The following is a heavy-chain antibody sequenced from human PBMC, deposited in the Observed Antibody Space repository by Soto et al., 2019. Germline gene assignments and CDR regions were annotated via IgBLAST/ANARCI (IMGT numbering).Heavy chain of an antibody. Sequence: SETLSLTCTVSGGSISSGGYYWSWIRQHPGKGLEWIGYIYYSGSTYYNPSLKSRVTISVDSSKNQFSLKLSSVTAADTAVYYCARGGLMVRGVTSGGRPMDVWGQGTTVTVCS. CDR3: ARGGLMVRGVTSGGRPMDV. CDR2: IYYSGST. V-gene: IGHV4-31*03. CDR1: GGSISSGGYY. D-gene: IGHD3-10*01. J-gene: IGHJ6*02.